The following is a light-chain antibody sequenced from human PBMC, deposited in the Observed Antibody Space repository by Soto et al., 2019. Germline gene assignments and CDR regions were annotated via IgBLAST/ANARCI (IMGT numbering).Light chain of an antibody. Sequence: EIVLTQSPCTLSLSPGERATLSCRASQSVSSSYLAWYQQKPGQAPRLLIYGASSRATGIPDRFSGSGSGTDFTLTISRLEPEDFAVYYFQQYGSSPPWTFGQGTKVEIK. CDR3: QQYGSSPPWT. V-gene: IGKV3-20*01. CDR1: QSVSSSY. CDR2: GAS. J-gene: IGKJ1*01.